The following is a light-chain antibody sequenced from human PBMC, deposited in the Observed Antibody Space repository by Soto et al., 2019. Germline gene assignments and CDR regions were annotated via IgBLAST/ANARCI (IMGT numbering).Light chain of an antibody. CDR2: EVN. CDR3: TSYAGNNNLV. J-gene: IGLJ1*01. CDR1: SSDVGAYNY. Sequence: QSVLTQPPSASGSPGQSVTISCTGTSSDVGAYNYVSWYQQYPGKAPKLLIYEVNKRPSGVPDRFSGSKSGNTASLTVSGLQAEDEADYHCTSYAGNNNLVFGTGTKV. V-gene: IGLV2-8*01.